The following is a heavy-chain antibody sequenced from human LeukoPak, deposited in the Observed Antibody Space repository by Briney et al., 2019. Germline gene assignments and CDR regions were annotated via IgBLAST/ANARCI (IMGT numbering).Heavy chain of an antibody. CDR3: AKGGKWDVTPFDY. CDR2: ISGGGGST. Sequence: GGSLRLSCAASGFSFSSYSLNWVRQAPGKGLEWVSTISGGGGSTYYADSVKGRFTISRDNSKNTLYLQVNSLRAGDTAVYYCAKGGKWDVTPFDYWGQGTLVTVSS. CDR1: GFSFSSYS. V-gene: IGHV3-23*01. J-gene: IGHJ4*02. D-gene: IGHD1-26*01.